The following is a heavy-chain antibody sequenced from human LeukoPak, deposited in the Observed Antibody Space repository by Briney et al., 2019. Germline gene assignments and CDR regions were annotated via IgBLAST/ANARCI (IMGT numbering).Heavy chain of an antibody. Sequence: GASVKVSRKASGYTFTSYYMHWVRQAPGQGLEWMGIINPSGGSTSYAQKFQGRVTMTRDTSTSTVYMELSSLRSEDTAVYYCARGYVVVVPAAMPPGYYYYGVDVWGQGTTVTVSS. CDR3: ARGYVVVVPAAMPPGYYYYGVDV. D-gene: IGHD2-2*01. J-gene: IGHJ6*02. CDR1: GYTFTSYY. CDR2: INPSGGST. V-gene: IGHV1-46*01.